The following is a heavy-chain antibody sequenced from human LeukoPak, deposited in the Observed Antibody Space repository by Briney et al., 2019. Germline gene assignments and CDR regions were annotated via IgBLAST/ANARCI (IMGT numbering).Heavy chain of an antibody. CDR3: ARGSGKYWFDR. D-gene: IGHD1-26*01. CDR2: INPNTGDT. Sequence: ASVKVSCKASGYTFTAYYIHWVRQAPGQGLEWMAWINPNTGDTNYAQKFQGRVIMARDTSISTAYMELSRLRSDDTAVYYCARGSGKYWFDRWGQGTQVTVSS. CDR1: GYTFTAYY. J-gene: IGHJ5*02. V-gene: IGHV1-2*02.